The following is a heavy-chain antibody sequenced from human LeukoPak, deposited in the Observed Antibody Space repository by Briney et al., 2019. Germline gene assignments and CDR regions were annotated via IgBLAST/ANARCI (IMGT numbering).Heavy chain of an antibody. CDR1: GFTFSSYA. CDR3: AKDLSPGPD. CDR2: ISGRADRT. V-gene: IGHV3-23*01. Sequence: GGSLRLSCAASGFTFSSYAMNWVRQAPGKGLEWVSAISGRADRTYYADSVKGRFTISRDNSKNTLYLQMNRMRGEDTAEYYCAKDLSPGPDWGQGTQVTVSS. J-gene: IGHJ4*02. D-gene: IGHD2/OR15-2a*01.